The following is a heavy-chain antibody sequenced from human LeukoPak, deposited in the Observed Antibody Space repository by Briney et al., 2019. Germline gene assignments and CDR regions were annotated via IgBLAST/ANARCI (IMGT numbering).Heavy chain of an antibody. CDR2: ISWNSGSI. V-gene: IGHV3-9*01. CDR3: ARDVAAAGAGGGY. Sequence: PGGSLRLSCAASGFTIDDYAMHWVRQAPGKGLEWVSGISWNSGSIGYADSVKGRFTISRDNAKNSLYLQMNSLRAEDTALYYCARDVAAAGAGGGYWGQGTLVTVSS. CDR1: GFTIDDYA. J-gene: IGHJ4*02. D-gene: IGHD6-13*01.